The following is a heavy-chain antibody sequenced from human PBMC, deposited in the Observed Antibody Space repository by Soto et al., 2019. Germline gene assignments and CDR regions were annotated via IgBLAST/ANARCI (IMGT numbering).Heavy chain of an antibody. J-gene: IGHJ4*02. CDR3: AVSIGGRYFDY. CDR2: IYFSGST. Sequence: QVQLQESGPGLVKPSQTLSLTFTVSGGSISSGDYYWSWIRQPPGKGLEWIGYIYFSGSTYYNPSLKSRVTIAVDTSKNQSSPKLSSVTSPDTAVYYCAVSIGGRYFDYWGQGTLVTVSS. D-gene: IGHD6-6*01. V-gene: IGHV4-30-4*01. CDR1: GGSISSGDYY.